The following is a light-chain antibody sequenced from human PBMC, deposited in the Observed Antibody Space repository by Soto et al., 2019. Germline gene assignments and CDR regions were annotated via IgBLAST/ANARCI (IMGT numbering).Light chain of an antibody. CDR3: LQHHSYPQT. J-gene: IGKJ1*01. V-gene: IGKV3-11*01. Sequence: EIVLTQSPSTLPLSPGARATLSCRASQSVSSYLAWYQQKPGQAPRLLIYDASNRATGIPARFSGSGSGTEYTLTISSLQPEDVETYYCLQHHSYPQTFGQGTKVDI. CDR2: DAS. CDR1: QSVSSY.